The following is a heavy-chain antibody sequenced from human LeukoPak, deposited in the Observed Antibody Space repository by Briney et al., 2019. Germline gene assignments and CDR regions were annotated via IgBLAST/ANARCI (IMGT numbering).Heavy chain of an antibody. Sequence: PGRSLRLSCAASGFTFDDYAMHWVRQAPGKGLEWVSGISWNSGSIGYADSVKGRFTISRDNAKNSLYLQMNSLRAEDTALYYCARTGYSSGWYLYYFDYWGQGTLVTVSS. V-gene: IGHV3-9*01. J-gene: IGHJ4*02. CDR2: ISWNSGSI. D-gene: IGHD6-19*01. CDR3: ARTGYSSGWYLYYFDY. CDR1: GFTFDDYA.